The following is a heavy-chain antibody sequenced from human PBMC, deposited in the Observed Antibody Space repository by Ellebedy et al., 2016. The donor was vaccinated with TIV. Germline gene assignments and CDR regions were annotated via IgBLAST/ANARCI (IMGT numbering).Heavy chain of an antibody. D-gene: IGHD4-17*01. CDR1: GGSFSDYY. CDR2: INHSGST. V-gene: IGHV4-34*01. Sequence: SQTLSLTCAVYGGSFSDYYWSWIRQPPGKGLEWIGEINHSGSTNYNPSLKSRVTISVDTSKNQFSLKLSSVTAADTAVYYCARGGDYFRDYWGQGTLVTVSS. CDR3: ARGGDYFRDY. J-gene: IGHJ4*02.